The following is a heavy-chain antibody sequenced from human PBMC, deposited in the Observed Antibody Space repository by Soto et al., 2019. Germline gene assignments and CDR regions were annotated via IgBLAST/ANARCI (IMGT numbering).Heavy chain of an antibody. CDR3: ARYDAESGSNKLDP. J-gene: IGHJ5*02. CDR2: IYYTGNT. D-gene: IGHD5-12*01. V-gene: IGHV4-61*01. CDR1: GGSVSSRSXF. Sequence: QVQLQESGPGVVKPSDTLSVTCTVSGGSVSSRSXFWSWVRQPPGGGLQWIGYIYYTGNTNYSPSLKSLATLSVDTSRNQFSLRLTAVTAADTAIYYCARYDAESGSNKLDPWGQGTLVTVSS.